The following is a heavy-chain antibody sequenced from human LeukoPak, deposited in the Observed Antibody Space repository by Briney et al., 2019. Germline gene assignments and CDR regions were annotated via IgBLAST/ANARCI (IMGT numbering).Heavy chain of an antibody. D-gene: IGHD2-2*01. CDR1: GGTFSSYA. CDR3: ARVRCSSTSCYPNDAFDI. Sequence: SVKVSCKASGGTFSSYAISWVRQAPGQGLEWIGGIIPIFGTANYAQKFQGRVTITADESTSTAYMELSSLRSEDTAVYYCARVRCSSTSCYPNDAFDIWGQGTMVTVSS. V-gene: IGHV1-69*13. J-gene: IGHJ3*02. CDR2: IIPIFGTA.